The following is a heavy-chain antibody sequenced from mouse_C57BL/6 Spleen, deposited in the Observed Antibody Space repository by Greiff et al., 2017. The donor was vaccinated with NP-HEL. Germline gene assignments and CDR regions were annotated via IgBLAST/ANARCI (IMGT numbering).Heavy chain of an antibody. J-gene: IGHJ4*01. Sequence: VQLQQSGPELVKPGASVKISCKASGYAFSSSWMNWVKQRPGKGLEWIGRIYPGDGDTNYNGKFKGKATLTADKSSSTAYMQLSSLTSEDSAVYFCARNIYYGNYGAMDYWGQGTSVTVSS. D-gene: IGHD2-1*01. CDR1: GYAFSSSW. CDR2: IYPGDGDT. CDR3: ARNIYYGNYGAMDY. V-gene: IGHV1-82*01.